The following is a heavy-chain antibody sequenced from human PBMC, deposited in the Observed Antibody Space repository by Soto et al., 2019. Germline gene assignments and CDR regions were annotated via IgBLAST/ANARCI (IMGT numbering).Heavy chain of an antibody. J-gene: IGHJ4*02. CDR1: GFTFSTYS. V-gene: IGHV3-23*01. Sequence: EVQVLESGGGLVQPGGSLRLSCVASGFTFSTYSMAWVRQAPGKGLAWVSGLSGGGANTFYADSVKGRFTISVDNSKNTVYLQMNSLRVEDTAVYYCARWDGYGDEWGQGTLVTVSS. CDR2: LSGGGANT. CDR3: ARWDGYGDE. D-gene: IGHD5-12*01.